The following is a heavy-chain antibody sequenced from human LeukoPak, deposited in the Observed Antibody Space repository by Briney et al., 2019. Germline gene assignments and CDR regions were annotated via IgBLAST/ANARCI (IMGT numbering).Heavy chain of an antibody. D-gene: IGHD3-22*01. V-gene: IGHV4-59*01. CDR1: GGSISSYY. J-gene: IGHJ4*02. CDR3: ARDPSSGYYDY. Sequence: SETLSLTCTVSGGSISSYYWSWIRQPPGKGLEWIGYIYYSGSTNYNPSLKSRVTISVDTSKNQFSLKLRSVTAADTAVYYCARDPSSGYYDYWGQGTLVTVSS. CDR2: IYYSGST.